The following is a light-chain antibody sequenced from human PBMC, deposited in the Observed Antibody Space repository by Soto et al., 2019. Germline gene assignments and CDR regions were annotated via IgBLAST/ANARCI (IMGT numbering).Light chain of an antibody. CDR3: QEYNNWPRIT. CDR1: QSLSTY. Sequence: IVLTQSPATLSLSPGEIATLFCRASQSLSTYLAWYQQKPGQAPRLLIFDASNRATGIPARFSGSGSGTDFTLTISRLEPEDFAVYYCQEYNNWPRITFGQGTRLEIK. V-gene: IGKV3-11*01. J-gene: IGKJ5*01. CDR2: DAS.